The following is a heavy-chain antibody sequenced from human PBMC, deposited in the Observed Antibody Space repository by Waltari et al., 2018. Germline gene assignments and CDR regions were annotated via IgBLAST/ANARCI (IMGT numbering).Heavy chain of an antibody. CDR3: AREIAAAGPDY. J-gene: IGHJ4*02. CDR1: GGSISSYY. D-gene: IGHD6-13*01. V-gene: IGHV4-59*12. Sequence: QVQLQESGPGLVKPSETLSLTCTVSGGSISSYYWSWIRQPPGKGLEWIGYIYYSGSTNYNPSLKSRVTISVDTSKNQFSLKLSSVTAADTAVYYCAREIAAAGPDYWGQGTLVTVSS. CDR2: IYYSGST.